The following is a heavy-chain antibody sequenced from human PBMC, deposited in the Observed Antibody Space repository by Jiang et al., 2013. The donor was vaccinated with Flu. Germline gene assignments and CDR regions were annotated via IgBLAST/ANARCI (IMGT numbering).Heavy chain of an antibody. V-gene: IGHV5-51*01. J-gene: IGHJ4*02. D-gene: IGHD1-26*01. CDR1: GYSFTNHW. Sequence: VKKPGDSLKISCQGSGYSFTNHWIGWVRQLPGKGLEWMGIIYPGDSDTKYSPSFQGQVTISVDKSSATAFLQWSSLKASDTALYYCARSVGAIASKFDFWGQGALVTVSS. CDR3: ARSVGAIASKFDF. CDR2: IYPGDSDT.